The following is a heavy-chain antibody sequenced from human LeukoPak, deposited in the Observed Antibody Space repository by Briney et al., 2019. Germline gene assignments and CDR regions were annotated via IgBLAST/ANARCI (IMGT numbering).Heavy chain of an antibody. V-gene: IGHV3-11*01. D-gene: IGHD3-3*01. J-gene: IGHJ4*02. CDR2: ISSSGSTI. CDR1: GFTFSDYY. CDR3: ARVTTIFGVVFDY. Sequence: GGSLRLSCATSGFTFSDYYMTWIRQAPGKGLEWVSYISSSGSTIYYADSVKGRFTISRDNAKNSLSLQMNSLRAEDTAVYYCARVTTIFGVVFDYWGRGTLVTVSS.